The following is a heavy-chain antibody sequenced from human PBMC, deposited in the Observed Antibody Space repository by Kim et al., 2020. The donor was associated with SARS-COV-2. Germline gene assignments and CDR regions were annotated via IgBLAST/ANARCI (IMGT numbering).Heavy chain of an antibody. CDR3: ARVERGGGYNRNFDY. CDR2: INSDGSST. V-gene: IGHV3-74*01. J-gene: IGHJ4*02. CDR1: GFTFSSYW. D-gene: IGHD3-22*01. Sequence: GGSLRLSCAASGFTFSSYWMHWVRQAPGKGLVWVSRINSDGSSTSYADSVKGRFTISRDNAKNTLYLQMNSLRAEDTAVYYCARVERGGGYNRNFDYWGQGTLVTVSS.